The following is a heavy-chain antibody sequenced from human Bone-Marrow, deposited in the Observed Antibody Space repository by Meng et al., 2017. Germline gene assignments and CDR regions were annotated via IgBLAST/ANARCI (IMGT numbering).Heavy chain of an antibody. V-gene: IGHV3-7*01. CDR2: INQDETKK. Sequence: GESLKISCAASGFTFSSYWMHWVRQAPGKGLEWVANINQDETKKHYGDSVKGRFTISRDNAKNSVYLQMSSLRAEDTAIYYCARDPDELLGANFHFWGQGILVTVSS. CDR1: GFTFSSYW. J-gene: IGHJ4*02. CDR3: ARDPDELLGANFHF. D-gene: IGHD1-26*01.